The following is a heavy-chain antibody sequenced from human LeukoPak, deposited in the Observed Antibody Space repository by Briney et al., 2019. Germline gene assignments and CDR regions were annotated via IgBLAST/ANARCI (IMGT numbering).Heavy chain of an antibody. J-gene: IGHJ3*01. CDR2: IYTSGST. V-gene: IGHV4-4*07. CDR3: ARAPIVGATHYVFDV. Sequence: SETLSLTCTVSGGSISTHYWSWIRQPPGKGLEWIGRIYTSGSTNYNPSLKSRVTLSVDTSKKQFSLKLTSVTAADTAVYYCARAPIVGATHYVFDVXGXGTMVTVSA. CDR1: GGSISTHY. D-gene: IGHD1-26*01.